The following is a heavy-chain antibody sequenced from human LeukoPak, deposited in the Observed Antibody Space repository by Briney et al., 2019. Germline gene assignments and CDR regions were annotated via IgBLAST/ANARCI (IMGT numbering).Heavy chain of an antibody. V-gene: IGHV4-38-2*02. CDR1: GFSISSTFY. CDR3: ARGYSSSWFYFDS. J-gene: IGHJ4*02. D-gene: IGHD6-13*01. Sequence: SETLSLTCTVSGFSISSTFYWVWIRQPPGKGLEWIGSIYHSENNYYNPSLKNRVTMSVDTSKNQFSLHLTSVTAADTAVYYCARGYSSSWFYFDSWGQGTLVTVSS. CDR2: IYHSENN.